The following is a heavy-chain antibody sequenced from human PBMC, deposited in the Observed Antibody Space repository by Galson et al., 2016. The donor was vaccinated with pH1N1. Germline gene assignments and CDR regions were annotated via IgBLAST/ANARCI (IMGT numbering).Heavy chain of an antibody. CDR3: ARGAGSTPYKRYGVDV. J-gene: IGHJ6*02. CDR1: GGTFNKYA. V-gene: IGHV1-69*13. D-gene: IGHD1-26*01. Sequence: SVKVSCKASGGTFNKYAISWIRQAPGQGLEWMGGIIPIFRTTKYAQRFQGRVTITADESTSVAYMELSSLRSEDTAVYYCARGAGSTPYKRYGVDVWGQGTTVTVSS. CDR2: IIPIFRTT.